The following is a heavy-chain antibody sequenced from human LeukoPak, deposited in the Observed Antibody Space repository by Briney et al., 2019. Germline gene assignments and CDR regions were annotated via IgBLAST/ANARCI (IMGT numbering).Heavy chain of an antibody. CDR1: GGTFSSYA. CDR2: IISIFGTA. J-gene: IGHJ4*02. D-gene: IGHD6-13*01. V-gene: IGHV1-69*05. Sequence: SVKVSCKASGGTFSSYAISWVRQAPGQGLEWMGRIISIFGTANYARKFQGRVTITTDESTNTAYMELSSLRSEDTAVYYCAREEGQQLVLLYWGQGTLVTVSS. CDR3: AREEGQQLVLLY.